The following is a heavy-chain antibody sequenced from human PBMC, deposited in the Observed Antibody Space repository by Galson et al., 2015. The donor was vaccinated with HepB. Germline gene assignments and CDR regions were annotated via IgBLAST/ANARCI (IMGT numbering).Heavy chain of an antibody. V-gene: IGHV5-10-1*01. D-gene: IGHD3-22*01. Sequence: QSGAEVKKPGESLRISCKGSGYSFTSYWISWVRQMPGKGLEWMGRIDPSDSYTNYSPSFHGHVTISADKSISTAYLQWSSLKASDTAMYYCARQSKFGITMIVGRAFDIWGQGTMVTVSS. CDR3: ARQSKFGITMIVGRAFDI. CDR2: IDPSDSYT. CDR1: GYSFTSYW. J-gene: IGHJ3*02.